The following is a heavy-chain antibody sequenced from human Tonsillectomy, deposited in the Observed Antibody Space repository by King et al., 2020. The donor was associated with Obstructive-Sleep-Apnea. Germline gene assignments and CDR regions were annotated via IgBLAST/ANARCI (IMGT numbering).Heavy chain of an antibody. J-gene: IGHJ3*02. CDR2: IFYTVST. V-gene: IGHV4-39*07. Sequence: LQLQESGPGLVEPSETLSLTCTVSGGSISSSSYYWGWIRQPPGKGREGIGSIFYTVSTYYNPSLTSRVTISVDTSKNQFSRKLSSVTAADTAVYYCSGITGTTYAFDIWGQGTMVTVSS. D-gene: IGHD1-7*01. CDR3: SGITGTTYAFDI. CDR1: GGSISSSSYY.